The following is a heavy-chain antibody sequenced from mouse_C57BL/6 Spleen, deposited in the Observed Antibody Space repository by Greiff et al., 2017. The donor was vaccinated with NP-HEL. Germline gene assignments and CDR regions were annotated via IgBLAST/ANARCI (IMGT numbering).Heavy chain of an antibody. Sequence: QVQLKESGAELVRPGASVTLSCKASGYTFTDYEMHWVKQTPVHGLEWIGAIDPETGGPAYNQKFKGKAILHADKSSSPAYMELRSLTSEDSAVYYCTVYYYGSSPHYYAMDYWGQGTSVTVSS. J-gene: IGHJ4*01. V-gene: IGHV1-15*01. CDR3: TVYYYGSSPHYYAMDY. CDR1: GYTFTDYE. D-gene: IGHD1-1*01. CDR2: IDPETGGP.